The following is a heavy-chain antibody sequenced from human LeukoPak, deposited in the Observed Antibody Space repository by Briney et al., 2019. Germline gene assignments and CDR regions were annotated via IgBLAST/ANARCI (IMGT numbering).Heavy chain of an antibody. Sequence: GGSLRLSCAASGFTFSDYYMTWIRQAPGKGLEWLSYISPSSSSTIYADPVKGRFTISRDHAKNSLYLQMDSLRAEDTAVYYCAKERRLSDWGQGTLVTVSS. CDR1: GFTFSDYY. D-gene: IGHD6-25*01. CDR3: AKERRLSD. J-gene: IGHJ4*02. V-gene: IGHV3-11*06. CDR2: ISPSSSST.